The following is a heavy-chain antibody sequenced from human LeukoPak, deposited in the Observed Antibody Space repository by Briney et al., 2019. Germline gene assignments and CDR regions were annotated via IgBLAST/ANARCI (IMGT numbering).Heavy chain of an antibody. D-gene: IGHD2-15*01. CDR3: ARDRGYSSFDY. J-gene: IGHJ4*02. CDR1: GFTFSNSW. CDR2: INPDGSKV. V-gene: IGHV3-7*01. Sequence: GGSLRLSCAAYGFTFSNSWMTWVCQAPGKDLEWVGTINPDGSKVAYVGSVKGRFTISRDNAKNSVYLQMSSLRVEETGVFYCARDRGYSSFDYWGQGALVAVSS.